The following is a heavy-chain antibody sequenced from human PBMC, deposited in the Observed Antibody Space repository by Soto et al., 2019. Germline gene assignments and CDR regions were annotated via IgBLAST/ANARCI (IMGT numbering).Heavy chain of an antibody. Sequence: QVQLQESAPGLVKPSQTLSLTCTVSGGSISSGGYYWSWIRQHPGKGLEWIGYIYYSGSTYYNPSLKRRVTISVDTSKNQFSLKLSSVTAADTAVYYCARDSHSSGWNYYYGMDVWGQGTTVTVSS. D-gene: IGHD6-19*01. J-gene: IGHJ6*02. CDR1: GGSISSGGYY. V-gene: IGHV4-31*03. CDR3: ARDSHSSGWNYYYGMDV. CDR2: IYYSGST.